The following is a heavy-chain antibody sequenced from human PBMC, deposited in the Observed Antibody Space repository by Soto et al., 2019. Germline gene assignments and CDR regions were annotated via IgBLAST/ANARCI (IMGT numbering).Heavy chain of an antibody. D-gene: IGHD5-12*01. CDR3: AKDERMATIGGKYFDY. V-gene: IGHV3-30*18. J-gene: IGHJ4*02. Sequence: QVQLVESGGGVVQPGRSLRLSCAASGFTFSSYGMHWVRQAPGKGLEWVAVISYDGSNKYYADSVKGRFTISRDNSKNTLYLQMNSLRAEDTAVYYCAKDERMATIGGKYFDYWGQGTLVTVSS. CDR1: GFTFSSYG. CDR2: ISYDGSNK.